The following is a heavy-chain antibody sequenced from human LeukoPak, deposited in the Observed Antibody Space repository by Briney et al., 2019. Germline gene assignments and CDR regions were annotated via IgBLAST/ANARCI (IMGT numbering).Heavy chain of an antibody. CDR3: ARGSFIGDPDAFDI. D-gene: IGHD2-21*02. CDR1: GGTFSSYA. Sequence: SVKVSCKASGGTFSSYAISWVRQAPGQGLEWMGRIIPILGIANYAQKFQGRVTITADKSTSTAYMELSSLRSEDTAVYYCARGSFIGDPDAFDIWGQGTMVTVSS. CDR2: IIPILGIA. V-gene: IGHV1-69*04. J-gene: IGHJ3*02.